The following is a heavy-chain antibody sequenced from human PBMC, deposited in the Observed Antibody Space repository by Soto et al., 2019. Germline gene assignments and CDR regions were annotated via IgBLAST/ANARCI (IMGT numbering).Heavy chain of an antibody. J-gene: IGHJ6*02. Sequence: QVQLQESGPGLVKPSETLSLTCTVSGGSISSYYWSWIRQPPGKGLEWIGYIYYSGSTNYNPSLKSRVTISVDTSKNQFSLKLSSVTAADTAVYYCARGRHYDFWSGYSAPTYGMDVWGQGTTVTVSS. CDR3: ARGRHYDFWSGYSAPTYGMDV. D-gene: IGHD3-3*01. CDR2: IYYSGST. CDR1: GGSISSYY. V-gene: IGHV4-59*01.